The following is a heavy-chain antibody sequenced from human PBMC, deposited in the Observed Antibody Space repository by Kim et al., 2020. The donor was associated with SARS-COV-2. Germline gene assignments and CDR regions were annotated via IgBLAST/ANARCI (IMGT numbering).Heavy chain of an antibody. V-gene: IGHV3-21*01. CDR1: GFSFSSYS. Sequence: GGSLRLSCAVSGFSFSSYSMNWVRQAPGKGLEWVSSISSSSSYIYYADSVKGRFTISRDNAKNSLYLQMNGLRAEDTAVYYCAKDYYDSSGYYYYYYMDVWDKGTTVTVSS. CDR3: AKDYYDSSGYYYYYYMDV. J-gene: IGHJ6*03. D-gene: IGHD3-22*01. CDR2: ISSSSSYI.